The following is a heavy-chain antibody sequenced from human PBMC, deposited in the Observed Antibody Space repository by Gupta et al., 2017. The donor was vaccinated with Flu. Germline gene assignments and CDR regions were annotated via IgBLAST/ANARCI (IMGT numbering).Heavy chain of an antibody. V-gene: IGHV3-74*01. D-gene: IGHD2-15*01. J-gene: IGHJ5*02. CDR3: AREVVNNGLDP. Sequence: HFFHLDPGKGLVCGSRIRFDGSATSYADSVKRRFTIYRDNAKDTRYLQMNSLRAEDTALYYCAREVVNNGLDPWGQGTLVTVSS. CDR2: IRFDGSAT.